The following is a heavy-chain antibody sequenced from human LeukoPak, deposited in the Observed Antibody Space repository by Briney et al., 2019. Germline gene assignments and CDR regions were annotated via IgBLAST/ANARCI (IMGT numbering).Heavy chain of an antibody. V-gene: IGHV3-49*04. CDR2: IRSKAYGGTT. CDR3: TRGYDFWSGYDDFDY. CDR1: GFTFGDYA. Sequence: GGSLRLSCTASGFTFGDYAMSWVRQAPGKGLEWVGFIRSKAYGGTTEYAASVKGRFTISRDDSKSIAYLQMNSLKTEDTAVYYCTRGYDFWSGYDDFDYWGQGTLVTVSS. D-gene: IGHD3-3*01. J-gene: IGHJ4*02.